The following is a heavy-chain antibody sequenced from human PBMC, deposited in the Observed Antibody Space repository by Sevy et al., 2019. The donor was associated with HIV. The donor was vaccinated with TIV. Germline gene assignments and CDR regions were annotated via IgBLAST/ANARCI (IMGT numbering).Heavy chain of an antibody. CDR1: ASTFTAYY. CDR2: INPNSDGT. D-gene: IGHD3-3*02. V-gene: IGHV1-2*02. CDR3: ARDRVIFGGGGGLDV. Sequence: ASLKVSCKTSASTFTAYYMHWLRQAPGQGLEWMGWINPNSDGTKYAQRFQGRVSMTADTSISTAYMELSRLTSDDTAVYYCARDRVIFGGGGGLDVWGQGTTVTVSS. J-gene: IGHJ6*02.